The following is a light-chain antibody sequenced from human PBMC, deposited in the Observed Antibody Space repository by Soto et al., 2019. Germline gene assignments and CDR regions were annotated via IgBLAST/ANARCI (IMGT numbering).Light chain of an antibody. CDR1: SSDIGAYNY. Sequence: QSVLTQPASVPGSPGQSITISCTGTSSDIGAYNYVSWYRQHPGKAPQLLIYDVNNRPSGVSHRFSGSKSGNTASLTISGLQSEDEADYFCTSYTGSNTLEVFGPGTKVTVL. CDR3: TSYTGSNTLEV. CDR2: DVN. J-gene: IGLJ1*01. V-gene: IGLV2-14*03.